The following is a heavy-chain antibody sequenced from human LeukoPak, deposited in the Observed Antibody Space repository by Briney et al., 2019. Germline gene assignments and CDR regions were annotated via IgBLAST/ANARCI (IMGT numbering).Heavy chain of an antibody. Sequence: GASVKVSRKASGYTFTGDYMHWVRQAPGQGLEWMGWINPNSGGTNYAQKFQGRVTMTRDTSISTAYMELSRLRSDDTAVYYCARGTTPYYYYYMDVWGKGTTVTVSS. CDR2: INPNSGGT. CDR1: GYTFTGDY. J-gene: IGHJ6*03. D-gene: IGHD1-7*01. V-gene: IGHV1-2*02. CDR3: ARGTTPYYYYYMDV.